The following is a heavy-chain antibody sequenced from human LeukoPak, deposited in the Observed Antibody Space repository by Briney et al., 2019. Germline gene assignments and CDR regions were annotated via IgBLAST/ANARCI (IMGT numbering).Heavy chain of an antibody. Sequence: SGGSLRLSCAASGFTFSSHWMHWVRQAPGKGLEWVSAISGSGGSTYYADSVKGRFTISRDNSKNTLYLQMNSLRAEDTAVYYCAKGYYVFWSGYFLTYYFDYWGQGTLVTVSS. J-gene: IGHJ4*02. CDR2: ISGSGGST. CDR3: AKGYYVFWSGYFLTYYFDY. D-gene: IGHD3-3*01. CDR1: GFTFSSHW. V-gene: IGHV3-23*01.